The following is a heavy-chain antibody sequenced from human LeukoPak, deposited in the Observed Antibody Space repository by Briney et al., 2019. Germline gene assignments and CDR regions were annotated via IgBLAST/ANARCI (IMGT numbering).Heavy chain of an antibody. V-gene: IGHV2-5*01. CDR1: GFSLSTSGVG. Sequence: SGPTLVKPTQTFTLTCTFSGFSLSTSGVGVGWIRQPPGKALEWLALIYWNDDKRYSPSLKSRLTITKDTSKNQVVLTMTNMDPVDTATYYCAHRLAALRNWYFDLWGRGTLVTVSS. CDR3: AHRLAALRNWYFDL. D-gene: IGHD6-25*01. J-gene: IGHJ2*01. CDR2: IYWNDDK.